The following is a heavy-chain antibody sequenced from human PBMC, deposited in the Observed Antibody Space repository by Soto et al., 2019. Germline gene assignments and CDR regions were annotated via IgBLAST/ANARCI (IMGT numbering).Heavy chain of an antibody. D-gene: IGHD2-15*01. CDR3: ARDRGYDAHDYYYNAMDV. Sequence: GGSLRLSCAASGFTFRHYAMSWVRQAPGKGLEWVAVIWYDGSNKYYADSVKGRFTISRDNSKNTLYLQMNSLRAEDTAVYYCARDRGYDAHDYYYNAMDVWGQGTMVTVSS. J-gene: IGHJ6*02. CDR2: IWYDGSNK. CDR1: GFTFRHYA. V-gene: IGHV3-33*08.